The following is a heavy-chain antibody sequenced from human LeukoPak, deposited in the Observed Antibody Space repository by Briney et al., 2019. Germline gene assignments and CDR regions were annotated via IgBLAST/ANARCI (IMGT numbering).Heavy chain of an antibody. J-gene: IGHJ2*01. V-gene: IGHV3-21*01. Sequence: GGSLRLSCAASGFTFSSYTMNWVRQAPGRGLEWVSLITPSNSNIYYADSVKGRFTISRDNAKNSLYLQMNNLRAEDTAVYFCARDQTSSWYFDLWGRGTLVTVSS. CDR3: ARDQTSSWYFDL. CDR2: ITPSNSNI. CDR1: GFTFSSYT. D-gene: IGHD1-7*01.